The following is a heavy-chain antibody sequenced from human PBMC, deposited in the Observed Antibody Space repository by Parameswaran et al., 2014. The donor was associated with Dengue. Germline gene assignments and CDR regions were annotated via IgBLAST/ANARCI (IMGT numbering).Heavy chain of an antibody. J-gene: IGHJ6*02. CDR2: IDWDDDK. D-gene: IGHD6-6*01. V-gene: IGHV2-70*01. Sequence: WIRQPPGKALEWLALIDWDDDKYYSTSLKTRLTISKDTSKNQVVLTMTNMDPVDTATYYCARMTGQLGYYYYGMDVWGQGTTVTVSS. CDR3: ARMTGQLGYYYYGMDV.